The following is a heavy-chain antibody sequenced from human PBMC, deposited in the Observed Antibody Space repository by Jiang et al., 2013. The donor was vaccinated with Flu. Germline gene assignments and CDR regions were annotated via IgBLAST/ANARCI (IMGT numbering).Heavy chain of an antibody. J-gene: IGHJ4*02. CDR1: GASLRGYY. D-gene: IGHD3-22*01. V-gene: IGHV4-34*01. CDR2: INHSGST. CDR3: ARVGIHHYDLRVDY. Sequence: LLKPSETLSLTCAVSGASLRGYYWSWIRQPPGKGLEWIGEINHSGSTYYNPSLKSRVTIAVDTSKNQFSLNLNSVTAADTAVYYCARVGIHHYDLRVDYWGQGTLVTVSS.